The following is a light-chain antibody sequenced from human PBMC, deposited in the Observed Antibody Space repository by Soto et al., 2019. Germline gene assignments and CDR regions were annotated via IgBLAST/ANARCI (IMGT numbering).Light chain of an antibody. V-gene: IGKV3-15*01. J-gene: IGKJ2*01. CDR2: DAS. Sequence: EIVLTQSPATLSVSPGERATLSCRASQSVSNTVAWYQQKVGLAPRLLIYDASTRATGIPARFSGSGSGTEFTLTISSLQSEDFAVYYCQQYVNWPMYTFGQGTKLAI. CDR3: QQYVNWPMYT. CDR1: QSVSNT.